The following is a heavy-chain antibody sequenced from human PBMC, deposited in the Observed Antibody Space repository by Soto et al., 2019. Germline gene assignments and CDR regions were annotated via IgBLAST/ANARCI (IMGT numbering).Heavy chain of an antibody. CDR1: GFTFSTSG. CDR3: ARVGATVVTEDYYFDY. CDR2: ISSSNYI. J-gene: IGHJ4*02. V-gene: IGHV3-21*01. D-gene: IGHD1-26*01. Sequence: GSLRLSCAASGFTFSTSGMNWVRQAPGEGLEWVSSISSSNYIYYADSVKGRFTISRDNSKNTLYLQMNSLRAEDTAVYYCARVGATVVTEDYYFDYWGQGTLVTVSS.